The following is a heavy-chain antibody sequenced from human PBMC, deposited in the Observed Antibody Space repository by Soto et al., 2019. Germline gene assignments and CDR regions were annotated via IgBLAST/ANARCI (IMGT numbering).Heavy chain of an antibody. J-gene: IGHJ6*02. CDR1: GGSISSYY. Sequence: QVQLQESGPGLVKPSETLSLTCTVSGGSISSYYWSWIRQPPGKGLEWIGYIYYSGSTNYNPSLKRRVTISVDTSKNQFSLKLSSVTAADTAVYYCARTKYYYGSGSPWYYYGMDVWGQGTTVTVSS. CDR2: IYYSGST. D-gene: IGHD3-10*01. CDR3: ARTKYYYGSGSPWYYYGMDV. V-gene: IGHV4-59*08.